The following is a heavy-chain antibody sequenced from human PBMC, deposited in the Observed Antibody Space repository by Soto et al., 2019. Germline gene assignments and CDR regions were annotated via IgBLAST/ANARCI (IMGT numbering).Heavy chain of an antibody. Sequence: ASETLSLTCIVSGGSVGSGAYYWSWIRQPPGSAPEWIGYIQYSGDTNYNSSLKSRVTISVDRSRNRFSLKLTSVTAADTAFYYCARHDYADRTFDLWGQGTKVTVSS. CDR3: ARHDYADRTFDL. V-gene: IGHV4-61*08. CDR1: GGSVGSGAYY. CDR2: IQYSGDT. D-gene: IGHD5-12*01. J-gene: IGHJ3*01.